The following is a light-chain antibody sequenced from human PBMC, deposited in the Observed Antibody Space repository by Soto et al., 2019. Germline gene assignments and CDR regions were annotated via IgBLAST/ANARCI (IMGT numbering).Light chain of an antibody. Sequence: DVVMTQSPLSLPVTLGQPASISCRSSQSLIHSDGNTYLNWFQQRPGQSPRRLIYKVSNRDSGVPATFSGSGSGSDFTLKISSVEAGDVEVYYCLQGTPWPYTFGHATTLQIQ. V-gene: IGKV2-30*02. J-gene: IGKJ2*01. CDR2: KVS. CDR3: LQGTPWPYT. CDR1: QSLIHSDGNTY.